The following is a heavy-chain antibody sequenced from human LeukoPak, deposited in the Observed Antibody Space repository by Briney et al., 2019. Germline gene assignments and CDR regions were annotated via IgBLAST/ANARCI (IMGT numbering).Heavy chain of an antibody. J-gene: IGHJ6*02. Sequence: GASVKVSCKASGGTFTSYAISWVRQAPGQGLEWVGGIIPIFGTANYAQKFQGRVTITADESTSTAYMELSSLRSEDTAVYYCASGDILTGCRYDYGMDVWGQGTTVTVSS. V-gene: IGHV1-69*13. CDR1: GGTFTSYA. D-gene: IGHD3-9*01. CDR2: IIPIFGTA. CDR3: ASGDILTGCRYDYGMDV.